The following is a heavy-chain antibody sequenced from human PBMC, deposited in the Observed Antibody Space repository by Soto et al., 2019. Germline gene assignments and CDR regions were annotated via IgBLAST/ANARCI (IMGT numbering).Heavy chain of an antibody. CDR2: ISYHGNTE. D-gene: IGHD6-25*01. Sequence: GGSLRLSCTASGFTFSHYALHWLRQTPGKGLEWVAYISYHGNTEKYADSVKGRFTISRDNYKKEVYLQMNSLRIEDTAVYYCARVGLNVFRAANDSYNWFEPWGQGTLVTVS. CDR1: GFTFSHYA. V-gene: IGHV3-30*04. J-gene: IGHJ5*02. CDR3: ARVGLNVFRAANDSYNWFEP.